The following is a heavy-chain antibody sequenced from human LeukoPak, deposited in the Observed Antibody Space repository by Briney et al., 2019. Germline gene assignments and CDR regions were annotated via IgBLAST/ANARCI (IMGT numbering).Heavy chain of an antibody. D-gene: IGHD1-26*01. CDR3: AKDPVIYRGSFQRGVDY. CDR1: GFTFSSYA. J-gene: IGHJ4*02. Sequence: PGGSLRLSCAASGFTFSSYAMSWCRKAPGKGLEWVSGISVIGGSTYYADSLKGRFTISRDNSKHTLYRQMNSLRAEDTAVYYCAKDPVIYRGSFQRGVDYWGQGTLVTVSS. V-gene: IGHV3-23*01. CDR2: ISVIGGST.